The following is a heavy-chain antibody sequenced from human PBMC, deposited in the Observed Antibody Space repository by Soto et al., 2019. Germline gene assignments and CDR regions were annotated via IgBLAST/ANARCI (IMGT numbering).Heavy chain of an antibody. D-gene: IGHD3-16*01. CDR3: ARDPWAADY. J-gene: IGHJ4*01. CDR1: GFTVSTKY. CDR2: IYSGGST. V-gene: IGHV3-66*01. Sequence: EVQLVESGGGLVQPGGSLRLSCAASGFTVSTKYMSWVRQAPGKGLEWVSVIYSGGSTFYADSVRGSFTISRDNSKNTVNLQMTSLRAEDTAVYYRARDPWAADYWGHGTLVTVSS.